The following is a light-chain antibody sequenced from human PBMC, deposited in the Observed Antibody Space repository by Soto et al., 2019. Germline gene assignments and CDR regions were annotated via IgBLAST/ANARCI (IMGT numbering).Light chain of an antibody. Sequence: EIVLTQSPGTPSLSPGERATLSCRASQSFNSIYLAWYQQKPGQAPRLLIYGASSRATGIPDRFSGSGSGTDFTLTISRLEPEDFAVYYCHQYDSWTFGQGTKVEIK. V-gene: IGKV3-20*01. CDR1: QSFNSIY. J-gene: IGKJ1*01. CDR3: HQYDSWT. CDR2: GAS.